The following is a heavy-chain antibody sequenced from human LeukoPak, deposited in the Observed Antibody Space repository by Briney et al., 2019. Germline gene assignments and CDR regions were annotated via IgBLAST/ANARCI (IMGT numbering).Heavy chain of an antibody. CDR1: GFTFKNYG. D-gene: IGHD5-12*01. V-gene: IGHV3-30*18. CDR3: AKAMYSGYDRPTDN. Sequence: GTSLRLSCAASGFTFKNYGMHWVRQAPGKGLAWVAVISDDGSTKYYADSVKDRFTVSRDNYKNTLYLQVNSLRAEDTAVYYCAKAMYSGYDRPTDNWGQGTLVTVSP. J-gene: IGHJ4*02. CDR2: ISDDGSTK.